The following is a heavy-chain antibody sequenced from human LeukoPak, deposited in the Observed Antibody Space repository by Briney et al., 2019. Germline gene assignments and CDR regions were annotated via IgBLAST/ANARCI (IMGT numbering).Heavy chain of an antibody. CDR1: GGSISSRGYY. CDR2: ISHSGST. V-gene: IGHV4-39*01. D-gene: IGHD6-19*01. CDR3: ARHYGGWPNYFDY. Sequence: SETLSLTCTVSGGSISSRGYYWAWMRQPPGKGLEWIGSISHSGSTYYNPSLKSRVNIAADTSKNQFSLKLSSVTAADTAVYYCARHYGGWPNYFDYWGQGTLVSVSS. J-gene: IGHJ4*02.